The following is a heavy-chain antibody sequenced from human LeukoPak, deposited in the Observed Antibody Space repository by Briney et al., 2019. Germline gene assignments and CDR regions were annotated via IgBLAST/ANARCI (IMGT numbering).Heavy chain of an antibody. V-gene: IGHV3-23*01. Sequence: GGSLRLSCAASGFTFRSYAMSWVRQAPGKGLEWVSAISGSGASTYYADSVKGRFTISRDNSKNTLNLQMVSLRAEDTAVYYCAKHSLKTEYSGGRIWDCWGQGTTVTVSS. CDR3: AKHSLKTEYSGGRIWDC. J-gene: IGHJ6*02. D-gene: IGHD6-19*01. CDR1: GFTFRSYA. CDR2: ISGSGAST.